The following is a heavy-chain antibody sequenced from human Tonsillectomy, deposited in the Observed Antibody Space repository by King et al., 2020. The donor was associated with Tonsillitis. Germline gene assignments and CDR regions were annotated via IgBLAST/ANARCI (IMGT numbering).Heavy chain of an antibody. V-gene: IGHV3-11*01. D-gene: IGHD3-3*01. CDR2: ISSRGRNI. J-gene: IGHJ5*02. CDR3: ARDMRHDSNWFDP. CDR1: GFTFSDYY. Sequence: QLVESGGGLVKPGGSLRLSCAASGFTFSDYYMSWIRQAPGKGLEWVSYISSRGRNIYYADSVKGRFTISRDNAKNSLYLQMHSLRAEDTAVYYCARDMRHDSNWFDPWGQGTLVTVSS.